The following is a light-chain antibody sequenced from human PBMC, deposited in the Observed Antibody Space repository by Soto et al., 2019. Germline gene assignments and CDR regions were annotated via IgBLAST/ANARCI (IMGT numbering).Light chain of an antibody. CDR1: LTVSSTY. J-gene: IGKJ3*01. Sequence: EIVLTQSPVTLSLSPGESATLSCRASLTVSSTYLTWYQQRPGQAPRLLIYATSTRSTDVPDRLSGSGSGTDFTLTISGLDPEDFGMYYCQLYGTSPLFGPGTKVDVK. CDR3: QLYGTSPL. V-gene: IGKV3-20*01. CDR2: ATS.